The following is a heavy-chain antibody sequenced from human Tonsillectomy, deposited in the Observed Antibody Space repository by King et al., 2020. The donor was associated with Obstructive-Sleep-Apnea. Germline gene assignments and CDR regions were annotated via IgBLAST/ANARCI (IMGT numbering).Heavy chain of an antibody. CDR1: GFTFSNFE. Sequence: VQLVESGGDVVRPGTSLTLSCIAPGFTFSNFEIHWVREAPGKWLEWVILVSTDGRRQYYAESVKGRFTISRDNYKNTVYLQMNNLRPDDTAMYYCARDFDYWGQGTLVTVSP. CDR3: ARDFDY. CDR2: VSTDGRRQ. J-gene: IGHJ4*02. V-gene: IGHV3-30*14.